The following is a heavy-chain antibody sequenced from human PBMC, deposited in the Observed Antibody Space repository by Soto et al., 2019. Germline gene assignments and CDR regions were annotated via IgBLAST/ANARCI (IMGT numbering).Heavy chain of an antibody. CDR3: AKAVGGVVTVRAGAFDI. Sequence: GGSLRLSCAASVLTFSSYAMSWVRQAPGKGLEWVSAISGSGGSTYYADSVKGRFTISRDNSKNTLYLQMNSLRAEDTAVYYCAKAVGGVVTVRAGAFDIWGQGTMVTVSS. CDR2: ISGSGGST. V-gene: IGHV3-23*01. CDR1: VLTFSSYA. J-gene: IGHJ3*02. D-gene: IGHD2-21*02.